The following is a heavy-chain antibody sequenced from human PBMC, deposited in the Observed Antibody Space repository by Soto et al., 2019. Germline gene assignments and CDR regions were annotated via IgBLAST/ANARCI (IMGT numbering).Heavy chain of an antibody. CDR2: IYYSGST. CDR3: ARVSYGDYPYYFDY. Sequence: PSETLSLTCTVSGGSISSYYWSWIRQPPGKGLEWIGYIYYSGSTNYNPSLKSRVTISVDTSKNHFSLKLSSVTAADTAVYYFARVSYGDYPYYFDYWGQGTLVTVSS. D-gene: IGHD4-17*01. V-gene: IGHV4-59*01. J-gene: IGHJ4*02. CDR1: GGSISSYY.